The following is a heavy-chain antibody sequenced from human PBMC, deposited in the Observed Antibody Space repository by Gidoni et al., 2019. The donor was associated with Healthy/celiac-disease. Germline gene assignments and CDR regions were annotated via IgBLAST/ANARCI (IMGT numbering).Heavy chain of an antibody. CDR1: GFTFSSYD. J-gene: IGHJ6*02. D-gene: IGHD2-2*02. CDR2: IGTAGDT. Sequence: EVQLVESGGGLVQPGGSLRLSCAASGFTFSSYDMHWVRQATGKGLEWVSAIGTAGDTYYPGPVKGRFTISRENAKNSLYLQMNSLRAEDTAVYYCAREVPAAIRGDYYYGMDVWGQGTTVTVSS. CDR3: AREVPAAIRGDYYYGMDV. V-gene: IGHV3-13*01.